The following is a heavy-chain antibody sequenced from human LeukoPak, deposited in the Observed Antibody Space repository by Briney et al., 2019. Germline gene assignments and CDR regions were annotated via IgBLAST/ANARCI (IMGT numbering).Heavy chain of an antibody. D-gene: IGHD3-10*01. CDR1: GFTFSSYA. CDR2: ISGSGGST. J-gene: IGHJ3*02. V-gene: IGHV3-23*01. Sequence: GSLRLSCAASGFTFSSYAMSWVRQAPGKGLEWVSAISGSGGSTYYADSVKGRFTISRDNFKNTLYLQMNSLRAEDTAVYYCAKPPITNDAFDIWGQGTMVTVSS. CDR3: AKPPITNDAFDI.